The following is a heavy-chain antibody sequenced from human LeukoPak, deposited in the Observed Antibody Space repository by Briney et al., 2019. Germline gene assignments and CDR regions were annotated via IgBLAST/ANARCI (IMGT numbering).Heavy chain of an antibody. CDR2: IYYTGST. CDR1: GGSISSHY. D-gene: IGHD6-13*01. V-gene: IGHV4-59*11. Sequence: SETLSLTCTVSGGSISSHYWSWLGQPPGKGLEWIGYIYYTGSTSYNPSLKSRVTISVDTSKNQFSLKLSSVTAADTAVYYCATDAAIAAGQGPDSFYFLAFDYRGQGTLVTVSS. J-gene: IGHJ4*02. CDR3: ATDAAIAAGQGPDSFYFLAFDY.